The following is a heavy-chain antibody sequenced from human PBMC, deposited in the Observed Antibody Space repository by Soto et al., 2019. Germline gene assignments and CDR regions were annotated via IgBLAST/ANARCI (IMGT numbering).Heavy chain of an antibody. D-gene: IGHD2-21*01. CDR3: ARRTHSRPVWACDI. Sequence: QLQLQASGSGLVKPSQTLSLTCAVSGGSISSAPHYWSWIQQPHGKGLEWIGYIFKSGSTYYNPSLNSRVTISVYRSKNQFSLSLTSVTAADTAVYYCARRTHSRPVWACDIWVQGTMVTVSS. CDR1: GGSISSAPHY. CDR2: IFKSGST. V-gene: IGHV4-30-2*01. J-gene: IGHJ3*02.